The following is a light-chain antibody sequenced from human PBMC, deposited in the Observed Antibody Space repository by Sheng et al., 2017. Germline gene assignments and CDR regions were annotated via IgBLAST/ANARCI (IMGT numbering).Light chain of an antibody. CDR3: QVWNSRIDLLV. V-gene: IGLV3-21*03. CDR1: KIGTTT. CDR2: DDI. J-gene: IGLJ2*01. Sequence: SYVLTQPPSVSVAPGKTASISCAGDKIGTTTVHWYQQKPGQAPVLVVYDDISRPSGIPDRFSASNSGDTATLTITRVEVGDEADYYCQVWNSRIDLLVFGGGTKLAVL.